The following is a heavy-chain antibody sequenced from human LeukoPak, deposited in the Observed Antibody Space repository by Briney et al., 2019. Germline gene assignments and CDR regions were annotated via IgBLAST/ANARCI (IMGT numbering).Heavy chain of an antibody. D-gene: IGHD3-10*01. V-gene: IGHV1-69*13. CDR2: IIPIFGTA. Sequence: ASVKVSCKASGGTFSSYAISWVRQAPGQGLEWMGGIIPIFGTANYAQKFQDRVTITADESTSTAYMELSSLRSEATAVYYCARAYYYGSGRGDYFDYWGQGTLVTVSS. CDR1: GGTFSSYA. CDR3: ARAYYYGSGRGDYFDY. J-gene: IGHJ4*02.